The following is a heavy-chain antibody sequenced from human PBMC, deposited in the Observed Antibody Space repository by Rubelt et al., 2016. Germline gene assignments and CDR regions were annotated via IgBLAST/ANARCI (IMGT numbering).Heavy chain of an antibody. Sequence: QLQLQESGPGLVKPSETLSLTCTVSGGSISSSSYYWGWIRQPPGKGLEWIGSIYYSGCPNYNPSLKSRVTISVDTSNNQFSLKLGSVTAADTVVYYCARHRLLMVYARYYYYGMDVWGQGTTVTVSS. D-gene: IGHD2-8*01. CDR2: IYYSGCP. J-gene: IGHJ6*02. CDR1: GGSISSSSYY. V-gene: IGHV4-39*07. CDR3: ARHRLLMVYARYYYYGMDV.